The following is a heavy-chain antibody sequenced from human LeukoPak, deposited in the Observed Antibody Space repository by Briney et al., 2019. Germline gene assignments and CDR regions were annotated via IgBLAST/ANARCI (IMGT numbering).Heavy chain of an antibody. D-gene: IGHD3-22*01. V-gene: IGHV4-4*07. Sequence: PSETLSLTCTVSGGSISSYYWSWIRQPAGKGLEWIGRIYTSGSTNYNPSLKSRVTMSVDTSKNQFSLKLSSVTAADTAVYYCARDPNRVSSNYYDSSGYYYFDYWGQGTLVTVSS. J-gene: IGHJ4*02. CDR3: ARDPNRVSSNYYDSSGYYYFDY. CDR2: IYTSGST. CDR1: GGSISSYY.